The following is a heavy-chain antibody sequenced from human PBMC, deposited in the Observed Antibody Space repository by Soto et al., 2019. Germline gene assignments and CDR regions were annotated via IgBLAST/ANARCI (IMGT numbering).Heavy chain of an antibody. CDR1: GGSVSSDSYY. V-gene: IGHV4-61*01. Sequence: SETLSLTCTVSGGSVSSDSYYWNWIRQPPGKGLEWIGYKYYSGSTNYNPSLKSRVTISVDTSKNQFSLKLSSVTVEDTAVYYCARGPGKYFDYWGLGTLVTVSS. CDR2: KYYSGST. CDR3: ARGPGKYFDY. J-gene: IGHJ4*02.